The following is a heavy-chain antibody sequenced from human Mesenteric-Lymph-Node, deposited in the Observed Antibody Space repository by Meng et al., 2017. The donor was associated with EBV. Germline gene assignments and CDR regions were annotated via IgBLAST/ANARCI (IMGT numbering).Heavy chain of an antibody. CDR2: INHSGNT. D-gene: IGHD3-10*01. J-gene: IGHJ4*02. Sequence: QVQLQQWGAGLLKPSETLSLTCAVYGGSFSDYYWSWIRQPPGKGLEWIGEINHSGNTHNNSSLKSRVSMSVDTSKNQFSLKLDSVTAADTAMYYCAGHVGRGGDYWDQGALVTVSS. CDR3: AGHVGRGGDY. CDR1: GGSFSDYY. V-gene: IGHV4-34*01.